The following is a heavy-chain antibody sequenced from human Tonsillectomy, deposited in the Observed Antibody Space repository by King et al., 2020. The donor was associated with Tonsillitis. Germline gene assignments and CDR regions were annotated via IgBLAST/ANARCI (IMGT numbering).Heavy chain of an antibody. CDR1: GYSFTTYW. Sequence: QLVQSGAEVKKPGESLKISCQGSGYSFTTYWIAWVRQMPGRGLQWMGIIYPGNSDTMYSPSFQGQVTISADKSISTAYLQWSSLKASDTVMYYCARLQVGLWYFDLWVRGTLITVSS. CDR2: IYPGNSDT. D-gene: IGHD1-26*01. J-gene: IGHJ2*01. CDR3: ARLQVGLWYFDL. V-gene: IGHV5-51*01.